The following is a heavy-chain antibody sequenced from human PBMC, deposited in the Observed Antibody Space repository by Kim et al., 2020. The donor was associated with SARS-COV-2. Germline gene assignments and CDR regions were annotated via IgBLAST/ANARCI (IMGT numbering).Heavy chain of an antibody. J-gene: IGHJ4*02. CDR1: GGSISTAFY. Sequence: SETLSLTCTVSGGSISTAFYCGWIRQPLVNGLEWIGSVYYTGHTYYSPSLKGRVTIYVDTSKNQFSLDVNSLTAADTAMYYCASPSSRFGDYALWGQGTLVTVFS. D-gene: IGHD3-10*01. CDR2: VYYTGHT. CDR3: ASPSSRFGDYAL. V-gene: IGHV4-39*01.